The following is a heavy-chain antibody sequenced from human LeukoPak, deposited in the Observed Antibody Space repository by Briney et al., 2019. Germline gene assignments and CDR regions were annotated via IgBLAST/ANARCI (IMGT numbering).Heavy chain of an antibody. Sequence: PGGSLRLSCAASGFTLSDHYMDWVRQAPGKGLKWVGRIRNKANSYTTEYAASVKGRFTISRDDSKNSLYLQMNSLKTEDTAVYYCARGGSSSSWYPFDYWGQGTLVTVSS. V-gene: IGHV3-72*01. CDR1: GFTLSDHY. CDR2: IRNKANSYTT. D-gene: IGHD6-13*01. CDR3: ARGGSSSSWYPFDY. J-gene: IGHJ4*02.